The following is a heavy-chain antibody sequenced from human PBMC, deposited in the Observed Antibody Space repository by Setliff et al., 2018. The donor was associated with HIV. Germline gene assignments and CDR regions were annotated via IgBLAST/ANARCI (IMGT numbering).Heavy chain of an antibody. CDR1: RGSTSRHY. CDR3: ARAGDYYDSRNYLTRGPTAFDI. J-gene: IGHJ3*02. CDR2: ISHSGKT. D-gene: IGHD3-22*01. V-gene: IGHV4-59*11. Sequence: SETLSLTCTVSRGSTSRHYWTWIRQPPGKGLEWIGYISHSGKTDYNSSLKNRVTLSVDTSNHQFSLKMTSVTAADTAVYYCARAGDYYDSRNYLTRGPTAFDIWGQGTMVTVSS.